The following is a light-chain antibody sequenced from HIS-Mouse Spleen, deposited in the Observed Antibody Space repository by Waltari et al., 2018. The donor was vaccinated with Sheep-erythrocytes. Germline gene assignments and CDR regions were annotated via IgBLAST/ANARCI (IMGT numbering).Light chain of an antibody. CDR2: KDS. Sequence: SYELTQPPSVPVSPGQTARTTCPGDALTKQYAYWYQQKPGQTPVVVIYKDSERPSGIPERFSGSSSGTTVTLTISGVQAEDEADYYCQSADSSGTYVFGTGTKVTVL. CDR1: ALTKQY. J-gene: IGLJ1*01. V-gene: IGLV3-25*03. CDR3: QSADSSGTYV.